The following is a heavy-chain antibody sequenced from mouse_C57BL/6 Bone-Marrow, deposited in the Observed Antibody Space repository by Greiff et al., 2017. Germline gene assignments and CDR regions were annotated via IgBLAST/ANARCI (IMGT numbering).Heavy chain of an antibody. Sequence: QVQLKQPGAELVMPGASVKLSCKASGYTFTSYWMHWVKQRPGQGLEWIGEIDPSDSYNNYNQKFKGKSTLTVYKSSITAYMQLSSLTSEDAAVYYCARTGNAMDYWGQGTSVTVSS. CDR3: ARTGNAMDY. J-gene: IGHJ4*01. CDR1: GYTFTSYW. V-gene: IGHV1-69*01. CDR2: IDPSDSYN.